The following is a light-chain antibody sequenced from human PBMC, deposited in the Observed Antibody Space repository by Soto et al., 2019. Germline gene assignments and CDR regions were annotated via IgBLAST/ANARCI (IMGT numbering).Light chain of an antibody. CDR2: DVN. J-gene: IGLJ3*02. Sequence: QSALTQPRSVSGSPGQSVTISCTGTSSDVGGYNYVSWYQQDPGKAPKLMIYDVNKWPSGVPDRFSGSKSGTTASLTISGLQAEDEADYYCCSYAGSYTWVFGGGTKLTVL. CDR3: CSYAGSYTWV. CDR1: SSDVGGYNY. V-gene: IGLV2-11*01.